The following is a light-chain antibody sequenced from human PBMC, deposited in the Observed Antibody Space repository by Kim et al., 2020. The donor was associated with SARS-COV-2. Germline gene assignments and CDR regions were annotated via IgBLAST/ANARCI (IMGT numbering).Light chain of an antibody. V-gene: IGLV2-8*01. CDR1: SIDVGFYNH. Sequence: GQSVTISCTGTSIDVGFYNHVSWYQQYPGKAPKLMIYEVSKRPSGVPDRFSGSKAGNAASLTVSGLQAEDEADYYCSSYAGSDNYVFGTGTKVTVL. J-gene: IGLJ1*01. CDR2: EVS. CDR3: SSYAGSDNYV.